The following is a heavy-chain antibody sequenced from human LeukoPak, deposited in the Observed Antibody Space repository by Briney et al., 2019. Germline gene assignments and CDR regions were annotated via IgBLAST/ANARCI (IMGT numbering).Heavy chain of an antibody. CDR1: GYTFTSYY. Sequence: GASVKVSCKASGYTFTSYYMHWVRQAPGQGLEWMGIINPSGGSTSYAQKFQGRVTMTRDTSTSTVYMELSSLRSEDTAVYYCARGLRFLEWLDYYYYMDVWGKGTTVTVSS. D-gene: IGHD3-3*01. CDR3: ARGLRFLEWLDYYYYMDV. V-gene: IGHV1-46*01. CDR2: INPSGGST. J-gene: IGHJ6*03.